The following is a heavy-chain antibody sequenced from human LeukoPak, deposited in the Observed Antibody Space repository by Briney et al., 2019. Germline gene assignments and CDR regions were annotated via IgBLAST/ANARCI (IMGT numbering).Heavy chain of an antibody. Sequence: ASVKVSCKTSGYTFTSYYMFWVRQAPGQGLEWMAWINPNSGGTNYAQRFQGRVTLTRDTSIATAYMELSSLKSDDTAVYFCARDLYSSATDLYSSAWTGAFDVWGQGTMVTVSS. CDR2: INPNSGGT. D-gene: IGHD6-19*01. J-gene: IGHJ3*01. CDR3: ARDLYSSATDLYSSAWTGAFDV. CDR1: GYTFTSYY. V-gene: IGHV1-2*02.